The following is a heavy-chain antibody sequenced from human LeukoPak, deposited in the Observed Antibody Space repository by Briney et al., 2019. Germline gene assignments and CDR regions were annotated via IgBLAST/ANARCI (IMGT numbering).Heavy chain of an antibody. V-gene: IGHV3-9*01. CDR1: GFTFDDYA. CDR2: ISWNSGSI. J-gene: IGHJ6*03. D-gene: IGHD3-10*01. CDR3: AKGGFPNYYYYMDV. Sequence: GRSLRLPCAASGFTFDDYAMHWVRQAPGKGLEWVSGISWNSGSIGYADSVKGRFTISRDNAKNSLYLQMNSLRAEDTALYYCAKGGFPNYYYYMDVWGKGTTVTVSS.